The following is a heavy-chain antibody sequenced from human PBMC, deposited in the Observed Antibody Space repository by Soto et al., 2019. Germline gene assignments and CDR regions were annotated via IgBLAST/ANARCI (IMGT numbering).Heavy chain of an antibody. J-gene: IGHJ5*02. CDR1: GYTFTSYD. CDR3: ARVIKYGYYSRWCDP. Sequence: QVQLVQSGAEVKKPGASVKVSCKASGYTFTSYDINWVRQATGQGLEYLGWMNPNSGNTGYVQKFQGRVTMTRDTSISTAYMELSSLRSEDTAVYYCARVIKYGYYSRWCDPWCQGTLVTVSS. V-gene: IGHV1-8*01. D-gene: IGHD3-22*01. CDR2: MNPNSGNT.